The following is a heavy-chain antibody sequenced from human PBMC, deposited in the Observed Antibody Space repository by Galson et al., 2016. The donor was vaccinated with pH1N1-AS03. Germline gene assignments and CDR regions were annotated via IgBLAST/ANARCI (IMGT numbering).Heavy chain of an antibody. CDR3: EGSDF. CDR1: GFTFSSYD. CDR2: TNGAGSGT. V-gene: IGHV3-23*01. Sequence: SLRLSCAASGFTFSSYDMSWARQAPGKGLEWVSTTNGAGSGTFYAESVKGRFTISRDNSKATLYLQMSRLRADDTAVYYCEGSDFWGHGTLVTVSS. J-gene: IGHJ5*01.